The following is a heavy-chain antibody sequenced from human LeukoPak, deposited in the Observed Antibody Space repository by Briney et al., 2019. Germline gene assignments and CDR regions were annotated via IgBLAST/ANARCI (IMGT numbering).Heavy chain of an antibody. Sequence: ASVKVSCKASGYTFTGYYMHWVRQAPGQGLEWMGRIIPILGIANYAQKFQGRVTITADKSTSTAYMELSSLRSEDTAVYYCASTVEMATIGGYYFDYWGQGTLVTVSS. D-gene: IGHD5-24*01. V-gene: IGHV1-69*02. CDR2: IIPILGIA. CDR1: GYTFTGYY. J-gene: IGHJ4*02. CDR3: ASTVEMATIGGYYFDY.